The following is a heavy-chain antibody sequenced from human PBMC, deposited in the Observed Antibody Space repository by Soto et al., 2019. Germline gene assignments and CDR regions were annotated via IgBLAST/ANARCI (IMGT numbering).Heavy chain of an antibody. J-gene: IGHJ4*01. CDR2: IKQDGSEK. D-gene: IGHD3-3*01. Sequence: GGSLRLSCAASGFTFSSYAMTWVRQAPGKGLEWVANIKQDGSEKYYVDSVKGRFTISRDNAKNSLYLQMNSLRAEDTAVYYCEIDHERFFEWLPNYFDYWGHGTLVTVSS. CDR3: EIDHERFFEWLPNYFDY. V-gene: IGHV3-7*01. CDR1: GFTFSSYA.